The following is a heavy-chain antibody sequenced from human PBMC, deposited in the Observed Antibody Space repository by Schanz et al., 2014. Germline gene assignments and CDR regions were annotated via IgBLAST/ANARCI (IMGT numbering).Heavy chain of an antibody. CDR1: GFSFTTYA. V-gene: IGHV3-23*01. CDR3: ARVKYCTITRCYRTETEGIYYMDV. Sequence: EVQLLESGGGLVQPGGSLRLSCASSGFSFTTYAMSWVRQAPGKGLEWVSSISSGGGSTYYADSVKGRFTISRDNSKNTLYLQMKSLRAEDTAVYYCARVKYCTITRCYRTETEGIYYMDVWGKGTTXIVSS. CDR2: ISSGGGST. D-gene: IGHD2-2*01. J-gene: IGHJ6*03.